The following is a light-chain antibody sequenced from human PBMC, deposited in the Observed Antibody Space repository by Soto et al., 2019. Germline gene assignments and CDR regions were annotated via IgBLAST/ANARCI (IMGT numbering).Light chain of an antibody. J-gene: IGKJ1*01. CDR2: DAS. V-gene: IGKV1-5*01. CDR3: QQYNSYPWT. CDR1: QTIFRW. Sequence: DIQMTQSPSTLFASVGDRVTITCRASQTIFRWLAWYQQRPGKAPNLLISDASDLQSGVPSRFSGSGSGAEFTLTIGRLQPDDFATYYCQQYNSYPWTFGQGTKVEF.